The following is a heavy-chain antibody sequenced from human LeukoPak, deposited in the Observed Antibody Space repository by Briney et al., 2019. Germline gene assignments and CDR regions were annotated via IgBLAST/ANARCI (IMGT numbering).Heavy chain of an antibody. J-gene: IGHJ4*02. V-gene: IGHV3-33*01. D-gene: IGHD3-22*01. CDR2: IWDDGSTK. Sequence: GGSLRLSCAASGFTFGNYGIHWVRQAPGKGLEWVAVIWDDGSTKYYADSVKGRFTISRDNAKNSLYLQMNSLRAEDTAVYYCARGYYYDSSGYYYWGQGTLVTVSS. CDR1: GFTFGNYG. CDR3: ARGYYYDSSGYYY.